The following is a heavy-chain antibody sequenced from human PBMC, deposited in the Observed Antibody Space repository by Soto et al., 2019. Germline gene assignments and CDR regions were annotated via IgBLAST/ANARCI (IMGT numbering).Heavy chain of an antibody. D-gene: IGHD6-6*01. CDR3: ARGTRIAARPWLLDV. J-gene: IGHJ6*02. Sequence: ASVKVSCKASGYPPSGYYMHCVRQAPGQGLEWMGWINPNSGGTNYAQKFQGRVTMPRDTSISTAYMELRRLSSDDTAEYYRARGTRIAARPWLLDVWGQGTRVTVSS. V-gene: IGHV1-2*02. CDR2: INPNSGGT. CDR1: GYPPSGYY.